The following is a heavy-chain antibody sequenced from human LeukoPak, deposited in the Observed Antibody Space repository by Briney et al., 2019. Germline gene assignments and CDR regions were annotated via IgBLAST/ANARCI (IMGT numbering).Heavy chain of an antibody. D-gene: IGHD2-15*01. CDR1: GYTFTGYY. CDR3: AGYCSGGSCYGDYYYYYGMEV. V-gene: IGHV1-2*02. CDR2: INPNSGGT. J-gene: IGHJ6*02. Sequence: ASVKDSCKASGYTFTGYYMHWVRQAPGQGLEWMGWINPNSGGTNYAQKFQGRVTMTRDTSISTAYMELSRLRSDDTAVYYCAGYCSGGSCYGDYYYYYGMEVWGQGTTVTVSS.